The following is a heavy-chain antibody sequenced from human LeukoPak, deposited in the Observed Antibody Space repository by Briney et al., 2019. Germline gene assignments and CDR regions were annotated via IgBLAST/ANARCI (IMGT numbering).Heavy chain of an antibody. CDR2: IDPGDSYT. D-gene: IGHD6-13*01. CDR3: ARGGYSSNWSPYYFDY. V-gene: IGHV5-10-1*01. J-gene: IGHJ4*02. CDR1: RYSFTSNW. Sequence: GESLNISCTGSRYSFTSNWISWVRQTPGKGLEWMGRIDPGDSYTKYSPSFQGHVTISADKSISTAYLQWSSLKASDTAMYYCARGGYSSNWSPYYFDYWGQGTLVTVSS.